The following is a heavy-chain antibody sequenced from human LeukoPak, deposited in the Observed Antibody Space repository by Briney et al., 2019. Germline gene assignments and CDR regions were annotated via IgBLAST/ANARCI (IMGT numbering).Heavy chain of an antibody. Sequence: SETLSITCTVSCGSISSHSLSWIRQPPGKGLEWIGYISYSGSTNYNPSLKSRVTISVDTSKNQFSLKLSSVTAADTAVYYCARDRGTGYDILTGYYNSYYYYYMDVWGKGTTVTISS. J-gene: IGHJ6*03. V-gene: IGHV4-59*11. CDR2: ISYSGST. CDR3: ARDRGTGYDILTGYYNSYYYYYMDV. CDR1: CGSISSHS. D-gene: IGHD3-9*01.